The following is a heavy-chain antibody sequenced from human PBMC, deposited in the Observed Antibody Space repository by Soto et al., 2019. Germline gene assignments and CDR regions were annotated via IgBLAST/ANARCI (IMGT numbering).Heavy chain of an antibody. J-gene: IGHJ4*02. CDR1: GGSFSGYY. D-gene: IGHD2-2*01. CDR2: INHSGST. CDR3: ARHTINALFDY. Sequence: PSETLSLTCAVYGGSFSGYYWTWIRQPPGTGLEWIGEINHSGSTNYNPSLKSRVTISVDTSKNQFSLKLTSVTAADTAVYYCARHTINALFDYWGQGTLVTVSS. V-gene: IGHV4-34*01.